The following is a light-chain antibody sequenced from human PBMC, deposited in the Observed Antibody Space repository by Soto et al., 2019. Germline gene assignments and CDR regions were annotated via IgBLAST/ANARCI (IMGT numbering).Light chain of an antibody. Sequence: EIVMTQSPATLSVSPGERATLSCRAGQSVGSSLAWYQQKPGQAPRLLIHGASTRATGVPARFSGSGSGTDFTLTISSLQSEDFAVYYCQQYHNWPTWTFGQGTKVDIK. V-gene: IGKV3-15*01. CDR1: QSVGSS. CDR2: GAS. J-gene: IGKJ1*01. CDR3: QQYHNWPTWT.